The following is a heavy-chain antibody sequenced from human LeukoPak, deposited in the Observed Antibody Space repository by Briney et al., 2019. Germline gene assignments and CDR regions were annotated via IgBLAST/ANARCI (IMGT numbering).Heavy chain of an antibody. J-gene: IGHJ4*02. V-gene: IGHV3-33*01. D-gene: IGHD4-23*01. Sequence: GGSLRLSCAASGFTFSSYGMHWVRQAPGKGLEWVAVIWYDGSNKYYADSVKGRFTISRDNSKNTLYLQMNSLRAEDTAVYYCARALLVGDYGGNAIDYWGQGTLVTVSS. CDR2: IWYDGSNK. CDR1: GFTFSSYG. CDR3: ARALLVGDYGGNAIDY.